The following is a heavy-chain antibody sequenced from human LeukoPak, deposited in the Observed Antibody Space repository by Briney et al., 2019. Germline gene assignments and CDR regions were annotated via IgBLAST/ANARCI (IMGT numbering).Heavy chain of an antibody. Sequence: GGSLRLSCSASGFTFSSCAMHWVRQAPGMGLEYVSGINDHGDTTHYGDSVRGRVTISGDDSKNTVHLQMSSLRAEDTAVYYCVKDLSGWYSFDYCGQGTLVTVSS. CDR2: INDHGDTT. CDR1: GFTFSSCA. J-gene: IGHJ4*02. V-gene: IGHV3-64D*09. D-gene: IGHD6-19*01. CDR3: VKDLSGWYSFDY.